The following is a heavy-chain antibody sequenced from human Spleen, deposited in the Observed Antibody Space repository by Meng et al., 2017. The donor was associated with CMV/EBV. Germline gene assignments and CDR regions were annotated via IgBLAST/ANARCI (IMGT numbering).Heavy chain of an antibody. J-gene: IGHJ3*01. CDR3: AKEGTYWAFDL. Sequence: GESLKISCAASGFTFSNAWMSWVRQAPGKGLEWVAFIRKDGDNKYYGDSVKGRFTISRDNSKNTLYLQMNSLRTEDTAVYYCAKEGTYWAFDLWGQGTMVTVSS. CDR1: GFTFSNAW. D-gene: IGHD1-14*01. CDR2: IRKDGDNK. V-gene: IGHV3-30*02.